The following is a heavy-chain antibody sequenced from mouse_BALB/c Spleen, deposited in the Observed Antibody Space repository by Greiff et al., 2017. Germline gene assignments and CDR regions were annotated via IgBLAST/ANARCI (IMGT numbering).Heavy chain of an antibody. CDR3: ARTRTPVDY. CDR2: ISSGSSTI. Sequence: EVKLMESGGGLVQPGGSRKLSCAASGFTFSSFGMHWVRQAPEKGLEWVAYISSGSSTIYYADTVKGRFTISRDNPKNTLFLQMTSLRSEDTAMYYGARTRTPVDYWGQGTTLTVSS. V-gene: IGHV5-17*02. CDR1: GFTFSSFG. D-gene: IGHD1-1*01. J-gene: IGHJ2*01.